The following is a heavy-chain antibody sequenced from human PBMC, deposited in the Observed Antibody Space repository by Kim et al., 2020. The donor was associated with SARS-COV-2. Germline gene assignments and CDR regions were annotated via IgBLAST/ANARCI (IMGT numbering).Heavy chain of an antibody. D-gene: IGHD3-16*01. J-gene: IGHJ4*02. Sequence: GGSLRLSCAASGFTFSSSWMHWVRQAPGKGLVWVSLSKSDGSSTTNADSVKDRFTVSRDNAKNTLYLQMNSLRVEDTAVYYCARDGTLGNFDYWGQGALVTVSS. V-gene: IGHV3-74*01. CDR1: GFTFSSSW. CDR2: SKSDGSST. CDR3: ARDGTLGNFDY.